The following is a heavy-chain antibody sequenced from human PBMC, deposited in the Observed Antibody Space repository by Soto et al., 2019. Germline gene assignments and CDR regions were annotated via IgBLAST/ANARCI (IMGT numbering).Heavy chain of an antibody. CDR2: ISGSGGST. J-gene: IGHJ5*02. Sequence: PGGSLRLSCAASGFTFSSYAMSWVRQAPGKGLEWVSAISGSGGSTYYADSVKGRFTVSRDNSKNTLYLQMNSLRAEDTAVYYCAKALYYDILTGYDNWFDPWGQGTLVTVSS. CDR3: AKALYYDILTGYDNWFDP. CDR1: GFTFSSYA. D-gene: IGHD3-9*01. V-gene: IGHV3-23*01.